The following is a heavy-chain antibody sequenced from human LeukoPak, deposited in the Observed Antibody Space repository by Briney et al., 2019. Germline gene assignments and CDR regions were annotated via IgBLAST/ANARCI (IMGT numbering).Heavy chain of an antibody. CDR3: AREAVVLVDAVRYYYYGMDV. J-gene: IGHJ6*02. CDR1: GYNFISYY. D-gene: IGHD2-8*01. Sequence: ASVKVSCKASGYNFISYYMHWVPRAPGQGREWMGIINPSGGSTSYAQKFQDRVTMTRDTSTSTVYMELSSLTSEDTAVYYCAREAVVLVDAVRYYYYGMDVWGQGTTVTVSS. V-gene: IGHV1-46*01. CDR2: INPSGGST.